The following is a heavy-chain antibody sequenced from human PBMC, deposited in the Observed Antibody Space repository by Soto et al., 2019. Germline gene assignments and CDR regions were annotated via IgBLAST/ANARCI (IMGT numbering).Heavy chain of an antibody. CDR2: MNPNSGNT. J-gene: IGHJ6*02. Sequence: ASVKVSCKASGYTFTSYDINWVRQATGQGLEWMGWMNPNSGNTGYAQKFQGRVTITADESTSTAYMELSSLRSEDTAVYYCASRELGSWGSGSQHLYYYYGMDVWGQGTTVTVPS. CDR3: ASRELGSWGSGSQHLYYYYGMDV. CDR1: GYTFTSYD. V-gene: IGHV1-8*01. D-gene: IGHD3-10*01.